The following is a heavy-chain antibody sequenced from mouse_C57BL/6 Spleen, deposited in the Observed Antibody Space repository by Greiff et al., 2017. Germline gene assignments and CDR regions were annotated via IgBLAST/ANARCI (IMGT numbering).Heavy chain of an antibody. CDR1: GYTFTDYN. D-gene: IGHD1-1*01. Sequence: EVQLQQSGPELVKPGASVKMSCKASGYTFTDYNMHWVKQSPGKSLEWIGYINPNNGGTSYNQKFKGKATLTVNKSSSTAYMELRSLTSEDSAVYDCARDYGSSYGYWGQGTTLTVSS. CDR2: INPNNGGT. V-gene: IGHV1-22*01. J-gene: IGHJ2*01. CDR3: ARDYGSSYGY.